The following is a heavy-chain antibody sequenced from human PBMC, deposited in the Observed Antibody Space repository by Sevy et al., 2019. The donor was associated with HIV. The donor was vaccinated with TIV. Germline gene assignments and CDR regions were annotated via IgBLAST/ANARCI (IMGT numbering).Heavy chain of an antibody. V-gene: IGHV1-18*01. CDR3: AIASSGSQGPGQCCQH. CDR1: GYTFTSYG. D-gene: IGHD1-26*01. Sequence: ASVKVSCKASGYTFTSYGITWVRQAPGQGLEWMGWSSTYNTNYAEKLQGRVTMTTDTSTSTDYMELRSLRSDDTAVDYGAIASSGSQGPGQCCQHWGQGTLVTVSS. CDR2: SSTYNT. J-gene: IGHJ1*01.